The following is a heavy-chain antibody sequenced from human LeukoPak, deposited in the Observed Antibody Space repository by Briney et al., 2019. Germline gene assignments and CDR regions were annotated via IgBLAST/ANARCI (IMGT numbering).Heavy chain of an antibody. CDR2: IYYSGST. Sequence: SQALSPTCTVSVGSISSGDYYWSWIRQPPGKGLEWIGYIYYSGSTYYNPSLKSRVTISVDTSKNQFSLKLSSVTAADTAVYYCARVRYSGSYYFDYWGQGTLVTVSS. D-gene: IGHD1-26*01. CDR3: ARVRYSGSYYFDY. V-gene: IGHV4-30-4*08. CDR1: VGSISSGDYY. J-gene: IGHJ4*02.